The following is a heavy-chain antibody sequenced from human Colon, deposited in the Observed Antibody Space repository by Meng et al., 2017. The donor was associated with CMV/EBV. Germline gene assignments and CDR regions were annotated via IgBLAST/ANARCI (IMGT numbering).Heavy chain of an antibody. CDR2: ISGSGRGT. Sequence: GESLKISCAASGFSFSNYAMNWFRQAPGKGLAWVSVISGSGRGTFSADSVKGRFTISRDNSRNTLYLQMNSLRVDDTGVYYCAKSIGVLYSGAHDWGQGTLVTVSS. J-gene: IGHJ1*01. V-gene: IGHV3-23*01. D-gene: IGHD3-10*01. CDR1: GFSFSNYA. CDR3: AKSIGVLYSGAHD.